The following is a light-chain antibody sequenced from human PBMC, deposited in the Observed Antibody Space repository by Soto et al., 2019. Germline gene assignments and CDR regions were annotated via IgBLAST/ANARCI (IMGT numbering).Light chain of an antibody. V-gene: IGLV1-44*01. Sequence: QSVLTQPPSASGTPGQRVTISCSGSRSNIGNNAVSWYQQFPGTAPKLLTYNNNQRPSRVPDRFSGSKSGNSVSLAISGLQSGDEADYYCGRGGDRQNARGVCGGGTKLTVL. J-gene: IGLJ3*02. CDR3: GRGGDRQNARGV. CDR2: NNN. CDR1: RSNIGNNA.